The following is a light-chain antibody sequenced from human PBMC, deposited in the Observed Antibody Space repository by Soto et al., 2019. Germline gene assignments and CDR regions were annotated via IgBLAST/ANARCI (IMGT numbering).Light chain of an antibody. J-gene: IGKJ2*01. CDR1: QNVGST. V-gene: IGKV3-11*01. CDR2: DAF. Sequence: IVLTQSPGTLSLSPGERATLSCRASQNVGSTLAWYQQKPGQAPRLLIYDAFNRATGIPARFSGGGSGTDFTLTISSLEAEEFAVYYCQQRTTWSYTFGQGTRLQIK. CDR3: QQRTTWSYT.